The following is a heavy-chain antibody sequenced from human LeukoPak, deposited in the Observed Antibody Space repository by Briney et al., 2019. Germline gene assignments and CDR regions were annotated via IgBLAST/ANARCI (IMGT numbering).Heavy chain of an antibody. Sequence: SETLSLTCAVYAGSFSGYYWGWIRQPPGKGLEWIGEINHSGSTNYNPSLKSRVTISVDTSKNQFSLKLSSVTAADTAVYYCARRKTYYYDNTGYYYYYYMDVWGKGTTVTVSS. CDR1: AGSFSGYY. D-gene: IGHD3-22*01. CDR2: INHSGST. J-gene: IGHJ6*03. V-gene: IGHV4-34*01. CDR3: ARRKTYYYDNTGYYYYYYMDV.